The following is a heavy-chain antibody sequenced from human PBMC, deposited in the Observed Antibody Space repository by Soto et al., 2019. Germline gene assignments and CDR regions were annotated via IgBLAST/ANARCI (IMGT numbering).Heavy chain of an antibody. D-gene: IGHD3-22*01. Sequence: QVHLVESGGGVVQPGRSLRLSCAASGFTFSSNGMHWVRQAPGKGLEWVAVIWYDGSNKDYADCVKGRFTISRDNSKNMLYLQMNGLRAEDTAVYYCARVSSFVSSGGFDPWCQGTLVSVSS. J-gene: IGHJ5*02. V-gene: IGHV3-33*01. CDR1: GFTFSSNG. CDR3: ARVSSFVSSGGFDP. CDR2: IWYDGSNK.